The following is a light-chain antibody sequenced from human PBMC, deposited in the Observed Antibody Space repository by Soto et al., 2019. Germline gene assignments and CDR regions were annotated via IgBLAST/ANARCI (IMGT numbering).Light chain of an antibody. CDR1: QNVSSS. CDR3: QQYGSSPQIT. Sequence: EIGVTQSPCTLSLSTGERATLSCRASQNVSSSLAWYQQKPGQAPRLLMYGGSTRASGFPDRFSGSGSGTDFTLTISRLEPEDFAVYYCQQYGSSPQITFRQGTRLE. J-gene: IGKJ5*01. V-gene: IGKV3-20*01. CDR2: GGS.